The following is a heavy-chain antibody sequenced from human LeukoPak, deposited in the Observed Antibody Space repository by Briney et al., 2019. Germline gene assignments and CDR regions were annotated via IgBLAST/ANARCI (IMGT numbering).Heavy chain of an antibody. Sequence: PGRSLRLSCAASGFTFSSYGMNWVRQAPGKGLEWVSVISGSGTSTSYADSVKERFTISRDNSKNTLYLQMNSLRAEDTAVYYCAKDDDWGRYKHWGQGTLVTVSS. CDR3: AKDDDWGRYKH. D-gene: IGHD3-16*01. V-gene: IGHV3-23*01. CDR1: GFTFSSYG. CDR2: ISGSGTST. J-gene: IGHJ1*01.